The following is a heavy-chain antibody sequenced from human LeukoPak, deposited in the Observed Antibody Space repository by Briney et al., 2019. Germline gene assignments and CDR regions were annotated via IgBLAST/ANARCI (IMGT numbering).Heavy chain of an antibody. Sequence: GGSLRLSCAASGFTFSSYGMHWVRQAPGKGLEGVAFISYDGSNKYYADSVKGRFTISRDNSKNTLYLQMNSLRAEDTAVYYCAKGGYSGSSHFDYWGQGTLVTVSS. J-gene: IGHJ4*02. CDR1: GFTFSSYG. CDR2: ISYDGSNK. V-gene: IGHV3-30*18. CDR3: AKGGYSGSSHFDY. D-gene: IGHD5-12*01.